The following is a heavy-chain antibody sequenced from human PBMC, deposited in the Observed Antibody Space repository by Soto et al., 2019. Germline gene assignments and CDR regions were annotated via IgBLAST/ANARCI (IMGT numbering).Heavy chain of an antibody. J-gene: IGHJ6*02. CDR2: INHSGST. D-gene: IGHD5-18*01. CDR3: ARGMDTAMVLYYYYYYGMDV. Sequence: QVQLQQWGAGLLKPSETLSLTCAVYGGSFSGYYWSWIRQPPGKGLEWIGEINHSGSTNYNPSLKSRVTISVDTSKNQFSLKLSSVTAADTAVYYCARGMDTAMVLYYYYYYGMDVWGQGTTVTVSS. CDR1: GGSFSGYY. V-gene: IGHV4-34*01.